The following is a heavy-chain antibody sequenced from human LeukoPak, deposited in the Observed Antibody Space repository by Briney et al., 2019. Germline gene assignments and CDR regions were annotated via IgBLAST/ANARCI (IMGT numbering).Heavy chain of an antibody. CDR2: ISGSGGNT. D-gene: IGHD6-13*01. V-gene: IGHV3-23*01. CDR3: AKDLGGSSWYYFDY. CDR1: GFTFSSYA. Sequence: GGSLRLSCAASGFTFSSYAMSWVRQAPGKGLEWVSGISGSGGNTHYADSEKGRFTISRDNSKNTLYLQMNSLRAEDTAVYYCAKDLGGSSWYYFDYWSQGILVTVSS. J-gene: IGHJ4*02.